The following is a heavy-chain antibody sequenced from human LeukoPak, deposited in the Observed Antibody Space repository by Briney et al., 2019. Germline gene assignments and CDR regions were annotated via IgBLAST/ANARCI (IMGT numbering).Heavy chain of an antibody. CDR1: GFTFSSYD. D-gene: IGHD5-24*01. CDR2: IGTAGDT. J-gene: IGHJ3*02. Sequence: GGSLRLSCAASGFTFSSYDMHWVRQATGKGLEWVSAIGTAGDTYYPGSVKGRFTISRENAKNSLYLQMNSLRAEDTAVYYCARGLQENDAFDIWGQGTMVTVSS. V-gene: IGHV3-13*01. CDR3: ARGLQENDAFDI.